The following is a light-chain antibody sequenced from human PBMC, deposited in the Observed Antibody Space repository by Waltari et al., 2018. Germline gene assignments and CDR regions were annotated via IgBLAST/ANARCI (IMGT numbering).Light chain of an antibody. V-gene: IGKV3-20*01. CDR2: GAS. Sequence: EIVLTQSPGTLSLSPGERATLSCRASESVTKYVAWYQHKPGQAPRLLIYGASTRVIGIPDRIIGSGSGTDVTLTITRLEPDDFAMYYCQQYVSLPKTFGPGTKVEIK. CDR1: ESVTKY. CDR3: QQYVSLPKT. J-gene: IGKJ1*01.